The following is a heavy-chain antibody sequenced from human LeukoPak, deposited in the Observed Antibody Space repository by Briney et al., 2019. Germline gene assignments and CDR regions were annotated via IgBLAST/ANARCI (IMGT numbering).Heavy chain of an antibody. CDR3: ARSYGYGTNFDY. CDR1: GGSISSGNYY. CDR2: MYYRGST. V-gene: IGHV4-31*03. J-gene: IGHJ4*02. Sequence: SETLSLTCTVSGGSISSGNYYWSWIRQHPGKGLEWIGYMYYRGSTYYNPSLKSRVTISVDTSKNQFSLKLSSVTAADTAVYYCARSYGYGTNFDYWGQGTLVTVSS. D-gene: IGHD5-18*01.